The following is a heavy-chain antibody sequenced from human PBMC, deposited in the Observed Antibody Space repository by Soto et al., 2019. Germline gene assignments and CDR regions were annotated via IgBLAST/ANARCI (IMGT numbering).Heavy chain of an antibody. D-gene: IGHD3-10*01. CDR2: VSYDGNSR. V-gene: IGHV3-30*18. CDR3: AKAITYSETASFDH. J-gene: IGHJ5*02. CDR1: GFSFNDFG. Sequence: QVQLVESGGGVVQPGRSLRLSCATSGFSFNDFGMHWVRQAPGKGPEWVAVVSYDGNSRYYSDSVKGRFAISRDSSNSTLYLHMSSLRAEDTAVYYCAKAITYSETASFDHWGQGTLVTVSS.